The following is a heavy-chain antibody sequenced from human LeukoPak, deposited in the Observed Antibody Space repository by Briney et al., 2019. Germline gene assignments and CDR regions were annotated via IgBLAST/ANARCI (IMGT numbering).Heavy chain of an antibody. Sequence: SGPALVKPTQTLTLTCTFSGFSLNTSGMCVSWIRQPPGKALEWLARIDWDDDKYYSTSLKTRLTISKDTSKNQVVLTMTNMDPVDTATYYCARMSYYYDSSGYLYYFDYWGQGTLVTVSS. CDR3: ARMSYYYDSSGYLYYFDY. D-gene: IGHD3-22*01. CDR1: GFSLNTSGMC. CDR2: IDWDDDK. V-gene: IGHV2-70*11. J-gene: IGHJ4*02.